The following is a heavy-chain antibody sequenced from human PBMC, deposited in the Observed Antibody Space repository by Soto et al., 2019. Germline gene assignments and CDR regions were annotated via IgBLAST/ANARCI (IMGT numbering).Heavy chain of an antibody. V-gene: IGHV4-31*03. CDR3: ARNSRYNCSGGSCYSIYYYYYMDV. CDR2: IYYSGST. D-gene: IGHD2-15*01. Sequence: SETLSLTCTVSGGSISSGGYYWSWIRQHPGKGLEWIGYIYYSGSTYYNPSLKSRVTISVDTSKNQFSLKLSSVTAADTAVYYCARNSRYNCSGGSCYSIYYYYYMDVWGKGTTVTVSS. CDR1: GGSISSGGYY. J-gene: IGHJ6*03.